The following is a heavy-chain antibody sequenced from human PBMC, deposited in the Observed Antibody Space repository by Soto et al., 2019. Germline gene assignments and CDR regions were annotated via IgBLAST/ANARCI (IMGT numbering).Heavy chain of an antibody. CDR3: ARVSAARKNFDP. J-gene: IGHJ5*02. Sequence: QVPLVQSGAEVKKPGASVKVSCKASGYTFTSYAMHWVRQAPGQRLEWMGWINAGNGNTKYSQKFQGRVTITRDTSASTAYMELSSLRSEDTAVYYCARVSAARKNFDPGGQGTLVTVSS. CDR1: GYTFTSYA. CDR2: INAGNGNT. V-gene: IGHV1-3*01. D-gene: IGHD2-15*01.